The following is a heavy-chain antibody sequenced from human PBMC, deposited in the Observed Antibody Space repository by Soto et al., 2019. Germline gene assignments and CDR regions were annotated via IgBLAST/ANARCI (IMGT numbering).Heavy chain of an antibody. J-gene: IGHJ4*02. Sequence: QVQLVQSGAEVKKHGSSVQVSCKASGGTFSSYAISWVRQAPGQGIEWMGGIIPIFGTANYAQKIQGRVTIIADDSTCIAYIEQRRLISEDTAVYYCANSEKYCSGGSCYYMFAHWGQGTLVTVSS. CDR3: ANSEKYCSGGSCYYMFAH. CDR2: IIPIFGTA. V-gene: IGHV1-69*01. D-gene: IGHD2-15*01. CDR1: GGTFSSYA.